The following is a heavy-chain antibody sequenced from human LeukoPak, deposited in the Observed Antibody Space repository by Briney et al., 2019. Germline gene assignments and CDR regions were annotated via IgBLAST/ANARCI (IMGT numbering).Heavy chain of an antibody. Sequence: SETLSLTCTVSGGSISSGSYYWSWIRQPPGKGLEWIGEINHSGSTNYKPSLKSRVTISVDTSKNQFSLKLSSVTAADTAVYYCARNWGYNYGYGSFDSWGQGILVTVSS. CDR3: ARNWGYNYGYGSFDS. J-gene: IGHJ4*02. CDR2: INHSGST. V-gene: IGHV4-39*07. D-gene: IGHD5-24*01. CDR1: GGSISSGSYY.